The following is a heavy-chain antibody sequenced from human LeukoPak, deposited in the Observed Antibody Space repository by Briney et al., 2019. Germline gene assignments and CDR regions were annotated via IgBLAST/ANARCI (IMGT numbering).Heavy chain of an antibody. J-gene: IGHJ4*02. CDR1: GGSFSAYY. CDR3: ARTRYYYNSRSYGAPYYFDY. CDR2: IYYSGST. D-gene: IGHD3-10*01. V-gene: IGHV4-34*01. Sequence: SETLSLTCDVYGGSFSAYYWSWIRQPPGKGLEWIGSIYYSGSTYYNPSLKSRVTISVDTSKNQFSLKLSSVTAADTAVYYCARTRYYYNSRSYGAPYYFDYWGQGTLVTVSS.